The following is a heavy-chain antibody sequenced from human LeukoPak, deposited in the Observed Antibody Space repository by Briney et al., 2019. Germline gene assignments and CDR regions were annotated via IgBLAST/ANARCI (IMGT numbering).Heavy chain of an antibody. Sequence: GGSLRLSCAASGFTFSDYYMSWIRQAPGKGLEWVSYISSSGSTIYYADSVKGRFTISRDNAKNTLYLQMNGLRAEDTAVYYCARNYYDSSGQTDYGMDVWGQGTTVTVSS. CDR2: ISSSGSTI. J-gene: IGHJ6*02. CDR1: GFTFSDYY. D-gene: IGHD3-22*01. V-gene: IGHV3-11*04. CDR3: ARNYYDSSGQTDYGMDV.